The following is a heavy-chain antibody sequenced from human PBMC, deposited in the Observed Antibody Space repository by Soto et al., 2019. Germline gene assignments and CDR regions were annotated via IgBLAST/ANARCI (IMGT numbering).Heavy chain of an antibody. CDR3: ARRSWRGRADY. V-gene: IGHV3-23*01. CDR1: GFTFSSYA. J-gene: IGHJ4*02. CDR2: IGGSGGDT. D-gene: IGHD3-10*01. Sequence: EVQLLASGGGLAQRGGSLRLSCAATGFTFSSYAMSWVRQAPGKGLEWVSGIGGSGGDTYYADSVKGRFTVSRDNAENTLYLQLNSLRVEDTAIYYCARRSWRGRADYWGQGILVTVSS.